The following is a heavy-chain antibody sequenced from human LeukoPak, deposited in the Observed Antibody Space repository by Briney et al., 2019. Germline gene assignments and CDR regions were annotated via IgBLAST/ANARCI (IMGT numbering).Heavy chain of an antibody. CDR3: AKTLREYYDILAGTVFDY. J-gene: IGHJ4*02. D-gene: IGHD3-9*01. Sequence: PGRSLRLSCAASGFTFDDYAMHWVRQAPGKGLEWVSGISWNSGSIGYADSVKGRFTISRDNAKNSLYLQMNSPRAEDTALYYCAKTLREYYDILAGTVFDYWGQGTLVTVSS. CDR1: GFTFDDYA. CDR2: ISWNSGSI. V-gene: IGHV3-9*01.